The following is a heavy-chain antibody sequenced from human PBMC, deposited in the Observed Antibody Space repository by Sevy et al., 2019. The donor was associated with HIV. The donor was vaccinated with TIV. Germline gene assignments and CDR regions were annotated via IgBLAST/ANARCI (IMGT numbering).Heavy chain of an antibody. J-gene: IGHJ4*02. CDR1: GFTFSSRW. CDR3: VRGGGYGDY. CDR2: IKEYGSES. V-gene: IGHV3-7*01. Sequence: GGSLRLSCAASGFTFSSRWMNWVRQAPGKGLEWVANIKEYGSESFHMDSVRGRFTISRDNAKTSLYLQMNNLRAEDTALYCGVRGGGYGDYWGQGTLVTVSS. D-gene: IGHD5-18*01.